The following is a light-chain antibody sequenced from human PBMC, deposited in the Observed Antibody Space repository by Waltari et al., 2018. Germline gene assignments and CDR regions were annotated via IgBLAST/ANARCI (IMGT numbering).Light chain of an antibody. CDR1: SSDVGTDKF. J-gene: IGLJ3*02. Sequence: QSALTQPASVSGSPGQSITIPCTGSSSDVGTDKFVSWYQQHPGKAPNLMTYEINQRPSGISNRFSGSKFGNTAVLTISGLQTDDEADYYCCSYVTGDTWVFGGGTRVAVL. CDR3: CSYVTGDTWV. V-gene: IGLV2-23*02. CDR2: EIN.